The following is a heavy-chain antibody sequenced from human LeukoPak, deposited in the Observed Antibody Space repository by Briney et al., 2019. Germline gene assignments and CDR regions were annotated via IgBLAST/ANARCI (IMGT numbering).Heavy chain of an antibody. CDR3: ARDYGDYGVGLKYAYYYYYMDV. D-gene: IGHD4-17*01. J-gene: IGHJ6*03. Sequence: PGGSLRLSCAASGFTFSSYGMSWVRQAPGKGLEWVSAISGSGGSTYYADSVKGRFTISRDNSKNTLYLQMNSLRAEDTAVYYCARDYGDYGVGLKYAYYYYYMDVWGKGTTVTISS. CDR1: GFTFSSYG. CDR2: ISGSGGST. V-gene: IGHV3-23*01.